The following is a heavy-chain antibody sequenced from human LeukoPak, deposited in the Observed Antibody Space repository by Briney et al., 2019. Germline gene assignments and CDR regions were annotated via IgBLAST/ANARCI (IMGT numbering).Heavy chain of an antibody. J-gene: IGHJ4*02. V-gene: IGHV3-7*01. CDR1: GFTFSDYG. D-gene: IGHD6-6*01. Sequence: GGSLRLSCTASGFTFSDYGMTWVRQAPGKGPEGVANIKQNGSKRYYVDSVRGRFTISSDNAKNSLFLQMDGLRAEDTDVYYCARRGGSSSRRSPIDYWGQGTLVTVSS. CDR3: ARRGGSSSRRSPIDY. CDR2: IKQNGSKR.